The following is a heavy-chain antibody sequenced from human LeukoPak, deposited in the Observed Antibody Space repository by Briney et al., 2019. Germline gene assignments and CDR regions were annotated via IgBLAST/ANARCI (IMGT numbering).Heavy chain of an antibody. CDR3: ARRRLGEFFDY. J-gene: IGHJ4*02. D-gene: IGHD3-16*01. CDR1: GGLISSGSYY. CDR2: MYTSGST. V-gene: IGHV4-61*02. Sequence: SETLSLTCTVSGGLISSGSYYWSWIRQPAGKGLEWIGRMYTSGSTNYNPSLKSRVTISVDTSKNQFSLKLSSVTAADTAVYYCARRRLGEFFDYWGQGTLVTVSS.